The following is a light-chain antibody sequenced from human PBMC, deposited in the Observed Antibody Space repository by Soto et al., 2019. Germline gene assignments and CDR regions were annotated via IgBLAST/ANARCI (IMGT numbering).Light chain of an antibody. V-gene: IGKV1-33*01. CDR2: DAY. CDR1: QDIGNS. J-gene: IGKJ3*01. CDR3: HQLLHWLP. Sequence: LSGSVADRETITCQASQDIGNSLNWYQHKPGKAPKLVIYDAYNLETGVPSTFSGSGYGTDFTFIIGLLMPEDPPSQSRHQLLHWLPVARGTKVDIK.